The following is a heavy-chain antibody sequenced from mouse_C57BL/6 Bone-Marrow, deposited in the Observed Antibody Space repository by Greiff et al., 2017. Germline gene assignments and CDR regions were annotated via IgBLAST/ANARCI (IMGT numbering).Heavy chain of an antibody. Sequence: VQLQQSGPVLVKPGPSVKISCKASGFTFTDYYMHWVKQSHGKSLEWIGLVYPYNGGTSYNQKFKGKATLTVDTSSSTADMELNSLTSAVSAVYYCARDRAWSNYWYFDVWGTGTTVTVSS. V-gene: IGHV1-36*01. CDR2: VYPYNGGT. D-gene: IGHD3-3*01. CDR1: GFTFTDYY. J-gene: IGHJ1*03. CDR3: ARDRAWSNYWYFDV.